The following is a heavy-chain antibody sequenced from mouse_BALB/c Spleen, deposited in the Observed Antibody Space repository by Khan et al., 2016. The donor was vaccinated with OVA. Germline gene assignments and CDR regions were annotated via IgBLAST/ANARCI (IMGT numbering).Heavy chain of an antibody. Sequence: QVPLKASGPELVQPGASLKVSCKASGYTLTDYIIGWVKQSTRQGLEWIGDIFPGSDTPYYNEKFKDRATLTADKSANTAYMQLSSLTSDDSAVYFCARGGYSAFAYWGQGTLVTVSA. J-gene: IGHJ3*01. CDR2: IFPGSDTP. CDR1: GYTLTDYI. CDR3: ARGGYSAFAY. V-gene: IGHV1-77*01. D-gene: IGHD2-14*01.